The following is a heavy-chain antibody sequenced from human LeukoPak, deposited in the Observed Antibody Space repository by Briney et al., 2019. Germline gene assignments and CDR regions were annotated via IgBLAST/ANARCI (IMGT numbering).Heavy chain of an antibody. Sequence: GGSLRLSCAASGFTFSSYAMHWVRQAPGKGLEWVAVISYDGSNKYYADSVKGRFTISRDNSKNTLYLQMNSLRAEDTAVYYCARSLGYCSSTSRIPLNWFDPWGQGTLVTVSS. J-gene: IGHJ5*02. CDR3: ARSLGYCSSTSRIPLNWFDP. V-gene: IGHV3-30*01. CDR1: GFTFSSYA. D-gene: IGHD2-2*01. CDR2: ISYDGSNK.